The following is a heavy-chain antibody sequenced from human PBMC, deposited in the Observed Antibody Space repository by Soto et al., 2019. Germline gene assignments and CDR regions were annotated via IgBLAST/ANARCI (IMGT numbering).Heavy chain of an antibody. V-gene: IGHV3-21*01. J-gene: IGHJ4*02. D-gene: IGHD6-13*01. CDR1: GFTFSTSS. Sequence: GGSLRLSCAASGFTFSTSSMNWVRQAPGKGLEWVSSVTGISTYIWYADSVKGRFTISRDNAKNSLYLQMNSLRAEDTAVYYCARDVEGSAGTYYFDYWGQGTLVTVSS. CDR3: ARDVEGSAGTYYFDY. CDR2: VTGISTYI.